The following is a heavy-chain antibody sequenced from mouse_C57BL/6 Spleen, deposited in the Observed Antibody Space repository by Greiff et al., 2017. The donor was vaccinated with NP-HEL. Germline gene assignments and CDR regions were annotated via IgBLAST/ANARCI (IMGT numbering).Heavy chain of an antibody. D-gene: IGHD3-2*02. CDR1: GFNIKDDY. CDR3: TTGDSSRWFAY. Sequence: VQLKQSGAELVRPGASVKLSCTASGFNIKDDYMHWVKQRPEQGLEWIGWIDPENGDTEYASKFQGKATITADTSSNTAYLQLSSLTSEDTAVYYCTTGDSSRWFAYWGQGTLVTVSA. CDR2: IDPENGDT. V-gene: IGHV14-4*01. J-gene: IGHJ3*01.